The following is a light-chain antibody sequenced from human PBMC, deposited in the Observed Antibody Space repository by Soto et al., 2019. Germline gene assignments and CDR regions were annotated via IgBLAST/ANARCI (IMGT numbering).Light chain of an antibody. CDR2: GAS. Sequence: SPATLSVSPGERATLSCRASQSISINLAWYQQKLGQAPRLLIYGASTRATDIPARFSGSGSGTEFTLTISSLQSEDYAIYYCHQYDSWPPYTFGQGTRLEIK. V-gene: IGKV3-15*01. J-gene: IGKJ5*01. CDR3: HQYDSWPPYT. CDR1: QSISIN.